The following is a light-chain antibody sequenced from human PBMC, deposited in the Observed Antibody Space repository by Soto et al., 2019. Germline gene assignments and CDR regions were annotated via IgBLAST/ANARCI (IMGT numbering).Light chain of an antibody. CDR1: SSDVGGYNY. V-gene: IGLV2-14*03. Sequence: QSALTQPASVSASPGQSITISCTGTSSDVGGYNYVSWYQQHPGRAPKLIIYDVSVRPSGISDRFSGSKSGNTASLTISGLQAEDEADYYCGSFTVTSTRVFGGGTTVTVL. CDR3: GSFTVTSTRV. J-gene: IGLJ3*02. CDR2: DVS.